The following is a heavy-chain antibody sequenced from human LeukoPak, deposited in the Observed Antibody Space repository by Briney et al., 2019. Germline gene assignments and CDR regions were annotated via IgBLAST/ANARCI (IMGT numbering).Heavy chain of an antibody. D-gene: IGHD3-16*01. CDR1: GFTFRTYG. CDR2: TRSDGSDK. J-gene: IGHJ3*01. V-gene: IGHV3-30*02. CDR3: AKRADYYDSSRALYDAFDL. Sequence: GGSLTPACPPSGFTFRTYGTHCVRQAPSKGREWVTFTRSDGSDKFYAVSVRGRFTISRDNSKNTLFLQLNSLRVEDTAVYYCAKRADYYDSSRALYDAFDLWGQGTMVTVSS.